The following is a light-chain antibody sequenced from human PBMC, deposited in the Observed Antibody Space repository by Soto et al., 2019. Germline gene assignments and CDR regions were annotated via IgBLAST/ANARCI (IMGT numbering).Light chain of an antibody. CDR3: RQSYSTAWT. V-gene: IGKV1-39*01. J-gene: IGKJ1*01. Sequence: DIPMTQSPSSLSASVGDRVTITCRASQSISSYLNRYQQKPGKAPKLLIYAASSLQSGVPSRFCGSGSGTDFTLTISSLLPEDFATYYCRQSYSTAWTFGQGTKVEIK. CDR1: QSISSY. CDR2: AAS.